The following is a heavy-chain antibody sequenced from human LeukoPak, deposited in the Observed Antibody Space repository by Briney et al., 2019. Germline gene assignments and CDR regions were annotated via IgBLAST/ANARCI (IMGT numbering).Heavy chain of an antibody. D-gene: IGHD1-1*01. CDR3: ARATTSNDAFDI. CDR1: GFTFSSYA. J-gene: IGHJ3*02. Sequence: PGGTLRLSCAASGFTFSSYAMSWVRQAPGKGLEWVSDINGSGGTTYYADSVKGRFTISRDNSKNTLYLQMNSLRAEDTAVYYCARATTSNDAFDIWGQGTMVTVSS. V-gene: IGHV3-23*01. CDR2: INGSGGTT.